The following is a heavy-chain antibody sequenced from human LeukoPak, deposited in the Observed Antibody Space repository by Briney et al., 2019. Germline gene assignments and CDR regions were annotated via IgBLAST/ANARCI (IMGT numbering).Heavy chain of an antibody. CDR2: IYHSGST. J-gene: IGHJ5*02. Sequence: SETLSLTCAVSGGSISSGGYSWSWTRQPPGKGLEWIGYIYHSGSTYYNPSLKSRVTISVDRSKNQFSLKLSSVTTADTAVYYCARSWYYYDSSGYSNWFDPWGQGTLVTVSS. D-gene: IGHD3-22*01. CDR3: ARSWYYYDSSGYSNWFDP. V-gene: IGHV4-30-2*01. CDR1: GGSISSGGYS.